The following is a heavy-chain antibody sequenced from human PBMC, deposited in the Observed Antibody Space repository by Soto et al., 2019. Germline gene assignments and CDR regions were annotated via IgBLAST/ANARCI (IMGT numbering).Heavy chain of an antibody. CDR1: GGFLSESY. CDR3: VRIRYQLPSSVLRLDP. D-gene: IGHD2-15*01. Sequence: SETLSLTCAVCGGFLSESYWTWIRQPPGKGLEWIGEINHVGGTNYNPSLKSRVTMSVDTSQNQFSLRLISVTAADTAMYFCVRIRYQLPSSVLRLDPWGQGTPVTVSS. J-gene: IGHJ5*02. CDR2: INHVGGT. V-gene: IGHV4-34*01.